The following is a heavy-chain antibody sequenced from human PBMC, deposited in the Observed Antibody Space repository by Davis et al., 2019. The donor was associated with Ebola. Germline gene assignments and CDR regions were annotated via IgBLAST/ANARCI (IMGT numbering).Heavy chain of an antibody. V-gene: IGHV6-1*01. D-gene: IGHD6-6*01. CDR2: TYYGSKRYN. J-gene: IGHJ4*02. CDR1: LDSVSSTSAA. Sequence: QTPSLTSAISLDSVSSTSAACNWIRQSPSRGLEWLGRTYYGSKRYNDYAVSVKSRITINPDTSKNQFSLQLNSVTPADTAVYYCARSAQLVRGYYFDYWGQGTLVAVSS. CDR3: ARSAQLVRGYYFDY.